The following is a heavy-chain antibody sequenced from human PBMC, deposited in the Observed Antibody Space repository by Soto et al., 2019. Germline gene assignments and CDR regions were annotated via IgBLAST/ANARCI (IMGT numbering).Heavy chain of an antibody. Sequence: SLKVSCKASGGTFSSYAISWVRQAPGQGLEWMGGIIPIFGTANYAQKFQGRVTITADESTSTAYMELSSLRSEDTAVYYCGRDLLDIVVVPAAIAYYYYYGMDVWGQGTTVTVSS. V-gene: IGHV1-69*13. CDR1: GGTFSSYA. CDR2: IIPIFGTA. J-gene: IGHJ6*02. D-gene: IGHD2-2*01. CDR3: GRDLLDIVVVPAAIAYYYYYGMDV.